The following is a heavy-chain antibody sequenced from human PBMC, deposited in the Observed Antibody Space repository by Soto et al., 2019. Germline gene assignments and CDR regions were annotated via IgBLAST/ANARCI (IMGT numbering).Heavy chain of an antibody. D-gene: IGHD3-10*01. Sequence: GGSLRLSCAASGFTFSSYWMSWVRQAPGKGLEWVANIKQDGSDKYHVDSVKGRFTISRDNAKNSLYLQMNSLRAEDTAVYYCARLRVAMVRGPFDYWGQGTLVTVSS. J-gene: IGHJ4*02. CDR3: ARLRVAMVRGPFDY. CDR1: GFTFSSYW. CDR2: IKQDGSDK. V-gene: IGHV3-7*01.